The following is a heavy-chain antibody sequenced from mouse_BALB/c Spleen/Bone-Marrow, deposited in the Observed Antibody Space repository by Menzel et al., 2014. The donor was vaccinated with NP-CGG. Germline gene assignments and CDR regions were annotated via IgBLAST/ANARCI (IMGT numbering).Heavy chain of an antibody. CDR1: GFNIKDTH. CDR2: IDPANGNT. CDR3: ARGLLQYYYAMDY. D-gene: IGHD2-3*01. J-gene: IGHJ4*01. V-gene: IGHV14-3*02. Sequence: DVKLVESGAELVKPGASVKLSRTASGFNIKDTHMHWVKQRPEQGLEWIGRIDPANGNTKYDPKFQGKATITADTSSNTAYLQLSSLTSEDTAVYYCARGLLQYYYAMDYWGQGTSVTVSS.